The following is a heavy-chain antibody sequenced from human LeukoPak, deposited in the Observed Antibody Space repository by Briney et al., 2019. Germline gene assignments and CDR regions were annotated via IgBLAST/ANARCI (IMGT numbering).Heavy chain of an antibody. J-gene: IGHJ4*02. D-gene: IGHD1-26*01. CDR2: ISGSGAST. Sequence: PGGSLRLSCLTSGFTLGTNAMSWVRQAPGKGLEWISGISGSGASTYYADSVKGRFTISRDDSRNTLYVQMNSLRGDDTAVYYCAKDVGKWESLHFFDYWGQGTLVTVSS. CDR1: GFTLGTNA. V-gene: IGHV3-23*01. CDR3: AKDVGKWESLHFFDY.